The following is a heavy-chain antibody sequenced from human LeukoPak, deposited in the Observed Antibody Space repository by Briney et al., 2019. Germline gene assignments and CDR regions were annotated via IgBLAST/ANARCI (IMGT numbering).Heavy chain of an antibody. Sequence: GSSVKVSCKASGGTFSSYAISWVRQAPGHGVEWMGRIIPILGIANYAQKFQGRVTITADKSTSTAYMELSSLRSEDTAVYYCARDPPVWGSYRSYFDYWGQGTLVTVSS. CDR2: IIPILGIA. CDR3: ARDPPVWGSYRSYFDY. V-gene: IGHV1-69*04. D-gene: IGHD3-16*02. CDR1: GGTFSSYA. J-gene: IGHJ4*02.